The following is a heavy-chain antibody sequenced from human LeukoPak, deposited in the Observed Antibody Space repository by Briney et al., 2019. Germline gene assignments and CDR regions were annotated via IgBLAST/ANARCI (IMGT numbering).Heavy chain of an antibody. J-gene: IGHJ4*02. CDR2: ISSSSSTI. CDR1: GFTFSSYS. D-gene: IGHD3-22*01. Sequence: PGGSLRLSCAASGFTFSSYSMNWVRQAPGKGLEWVSYISSSSSTIYYADSVKGRFTISRDNAKNSLYLQMNSLRAEDTAVYYCARAAPYYDSSGYYYYFDYWGQGTLVTVSS. CDR3: ARAAPYYDSSGYYYYFDY. V-gene: IGHV3-48*01.